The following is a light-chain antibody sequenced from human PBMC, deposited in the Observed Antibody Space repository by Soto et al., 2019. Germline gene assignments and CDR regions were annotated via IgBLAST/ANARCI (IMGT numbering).Light chain of an antibody. J-gene: IGKJ1*01. V-gene: IGKV1-5*01. CDR3: HQYSVFPWT. Sequence: DVQMTQSPSTLSASVGHRVTITCRASQSIGLWLAWYQEKPGKAPKPLVYDASSLQTGVSSRFSGSGSGTEFTLTISNLKPDDFATYSCHQYSVFPWTFGQGTKVEIK. CDR1: QSIGLW. CDR2: DAS.